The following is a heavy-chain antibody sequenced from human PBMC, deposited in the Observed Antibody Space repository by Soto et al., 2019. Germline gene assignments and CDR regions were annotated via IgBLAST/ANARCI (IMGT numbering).Heavy chain of an antibody. V-gene: IGHV1-18*01. J-gene: IGHJ4*02. CDR2: INVYNGNT. CDR3: ARDTSRAEYDY. D-gene: IGHD3-10*01. CDR1: GYTFTSYG. Sequence: QVQLVQSGAEVKKPGASVKVSCKASGYTFTSYGISWVRQAPGQGLEWMGWINVYNGNTNYAQKLQGRVTMTTDTSTSTDYLDLRSLRSDDTDVYFWARDTSRAEYDYWGQGTLVTVSS.